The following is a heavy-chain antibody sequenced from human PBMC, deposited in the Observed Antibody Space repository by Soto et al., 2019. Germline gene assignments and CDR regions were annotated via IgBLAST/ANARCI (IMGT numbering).Heavy chain of an antibody. Sequence: GGSLRLSCSASGFIFASYAMSWVRQAPGKGLEWVSVISGSAGTTDYAGSVTGRFTISRDNSKNTLYLHMNSLKGEDTAVYYCAKNGPAYADAFDSWGQGTMVTVSS. J-gene: IGHJ3*01. CDR2: ISGSAGTT. CDR1: GFIFASYA. D-gene: IGHD2-8*01. CDR3: AKNGPAYADAFDS. V-gene: IGHV3-23*01.